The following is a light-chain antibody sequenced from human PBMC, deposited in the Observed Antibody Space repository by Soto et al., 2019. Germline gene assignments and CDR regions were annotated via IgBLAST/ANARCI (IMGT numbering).Light chain of an antibody. V-gene: IGLV2-14*01. CDR2: EVS. Sequence: QSVLTQPAPVSGSPGQSITISCTGTSSDVGGYNYVSWYQQHPGKAPKLMIYEVSNRPSGVSNRFSGSKSGNTASLTISGLQAEDEADYYCSSYTSGSTWVFGGGTKLTVL. CDR1: SSDVGGYNY. CDR3: SSYTSGSTWV. J-gene: IGLJ3*02.